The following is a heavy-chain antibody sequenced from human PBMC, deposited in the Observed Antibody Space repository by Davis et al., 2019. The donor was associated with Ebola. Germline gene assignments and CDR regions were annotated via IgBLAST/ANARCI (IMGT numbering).Heavy chain of an antibody. CDR2: IFSNDEK. Sequence: SGPTLVKPTETLTLTCTVSGFSLSNARMGVSWIRQPPGKALEWLAHIFSNDEKSYSTSLKSRLTISKDTPKSQVVLTMTNMDPVDTATYYCARIRYCGGDCLDYYYYYMDVWGKGTTVTVSS. CDR1: GFSLSNARMG. V-gene: IGHV2-26*01. D-gene: IGHD2-21*01. CDR3: ARIRYCGGDCLDYYYYYMDV. J-gene: IGHJ6*03.